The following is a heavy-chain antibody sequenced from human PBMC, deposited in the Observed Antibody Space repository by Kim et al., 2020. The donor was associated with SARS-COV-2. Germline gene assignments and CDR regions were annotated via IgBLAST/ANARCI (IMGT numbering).Heavy chain of an antibody. V-gene: IGHV3-66*01. D-gene: IGHD4-4*01. Sequence: YADSVKGRFTISRDNSKNTLYLQMNSLRAEDTAVYYCARFNLLTTGRNDYWGQGTLVTVSS. CDR3: ARFNLLTTGRNDY. J-gene: IGHJ4*02.